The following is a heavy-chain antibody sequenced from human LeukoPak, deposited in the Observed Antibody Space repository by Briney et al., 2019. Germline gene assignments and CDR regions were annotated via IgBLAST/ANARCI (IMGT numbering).Heavy chain of an antibody. V-gene: IGHV4-59*12. D-gene: IGHD6-19*01. CDR2: IYYRGST. J-gene: IGHJ4*02. Sequence: SETLSLTCTVSGGSISSYYWSWIRQPPGKGLEWIGYIYYRGSTNYNPSLKSRVTISVDTSKNQFSLKLSSVTAADTAVYYCARVIAVAGNMIDYWGQGTLVTVSS. CDR3: ARVIAVAGNMIDY. CDR1: GGSISSYY.